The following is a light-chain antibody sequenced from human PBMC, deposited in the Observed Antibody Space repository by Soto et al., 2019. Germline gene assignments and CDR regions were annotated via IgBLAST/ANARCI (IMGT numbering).Light chain of an antibody. CDR2: DAS. J-gene: IGKJ1*01. Sequence: DLQLTPSPSSLSASVGDRVTITCRASQGISSWLAWYRQKPGKAPKLLIYDASNLEIGAPSRFSGSGSGTEFTLTISSLQPDDFATYYCQKYNSYLWTFGQGTKV. CDR3: QKYNSYLWT. V-gene: IGKV1-5*01. CDR1: QGISSW.